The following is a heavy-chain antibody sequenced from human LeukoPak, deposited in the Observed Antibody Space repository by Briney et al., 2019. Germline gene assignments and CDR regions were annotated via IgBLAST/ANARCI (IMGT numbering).Heavy chain of an antibody. Sequence: QTGGSLRLSCAASGFTFSSYSMNWVRQAPGKGLEWVSYISSSSSTIYYADSVKGRFTISRDNAKNSLYLQMNSLTAEDTAVYYCARSYGEHLYPSYSHYYTDLWGKGTTVTVSS. CDR2: ISSSSSTI. CDR1: GFTFSSYS. J-gene: IGHJ6*03. D-gene: IGHD3-16*01. CDR3: ARSYGEHLYPSYSHYYTDL. V-gene: IGHV3-48*04.